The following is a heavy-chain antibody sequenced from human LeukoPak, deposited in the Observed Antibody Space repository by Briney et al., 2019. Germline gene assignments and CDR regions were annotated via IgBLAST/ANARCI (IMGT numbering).Heavy chain of an antibody. D-gene: IGHD1-26*01. Sequence: GGSLRLSCAASGFTFSSYSMNWVRQAPGKGLEWVSYISSSSSTIYHADSVKGRFTISRDNAKNSLYLQMNSLRAEDTAVYYCARAILRAEGCFDHWGQGTLVTVSS. CDR1: GFTFSSYS. CDR2: ISSSSSTI. J-gene: IGHJ4*02. V-gene: IGHV3-48*01. CDR3: ARAILRAEGCFDH.